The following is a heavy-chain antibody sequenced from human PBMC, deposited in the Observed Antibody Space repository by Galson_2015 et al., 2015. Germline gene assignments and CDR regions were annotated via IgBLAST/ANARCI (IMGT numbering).Heavy chain of an antibody. D-gene: IGHD2-15*01. J-gene: IGHJ4*02. CDR2: ISYDGSNK. V-gene: IGHV3-30*18. CDR1: GFTFSSYG. Sequence: SLRLSCAASGFTFSSYGMHWVRQAPGKGLEWVAVISYDGSNKYYADSVKGQFTISRDNSKNTLYLQMNSLRAEDTAVYDCAKWNARLFCSGGSCYLDYWGQGTLVTVSS. CDR3: AKWNARLFCSGGSCYLDY.